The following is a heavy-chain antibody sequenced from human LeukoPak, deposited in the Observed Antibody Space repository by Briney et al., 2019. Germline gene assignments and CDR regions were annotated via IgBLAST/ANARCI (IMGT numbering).Heavy chain of an antibody. Sequence: GGSLRLSCAASGFTFSSYAMSWVRQAPGKGLEWVSAISGSGGSTYYADSVKGRFTISRDNSKNTLYLQMNSLRAEDTAVYYCAKTYYDFWSGYFSREHFDYWGQGTLVTVSS. J-gene: IGHJ4*02. CDR1: GFTFSSYA. V-gene: IGHV3-23*01. CDR2: ISGSGGST. D-gene: IGHD3-3*01. CDR3: AKTYYDFWSGYFSREHFDY.